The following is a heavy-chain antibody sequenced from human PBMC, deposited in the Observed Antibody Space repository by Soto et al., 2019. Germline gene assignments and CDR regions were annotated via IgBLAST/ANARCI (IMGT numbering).Heavy chain of an antibody. CDR1: GFTFNNYA. Sequence: EVHLLESGGGLVQPGGSLRLSCTASGFTFNNYAMTWVRQAPGRGLEGVSGITASGGRTYYADSVKGRFTISRDNSKSTVYLKMNSLRADATAVYYCATETRYADYVRWFDSWGQGTLVTVSS. D-gene: IGHD4-17*01. CDR3: ATETRYADYVRWFDS. J-gene: IGHJ5*01. CDR2: ITASGGRT. V-gene: IGHV3-23*01.